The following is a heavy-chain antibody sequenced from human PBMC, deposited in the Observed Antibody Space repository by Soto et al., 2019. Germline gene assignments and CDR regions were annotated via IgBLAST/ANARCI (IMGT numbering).Heavy chain of an antibody. CDR2: ISAYNGNT. D-gene: IGHD6-13*01. CDR1: GYTFTSYG. J-gene: IGHJ5*02. Sequence: QVQLVQSGAEVKKPGASVKVSCKASGYTFTSYGISWVRQAPGQGLEWMGWISAYNGNTNYAQKLQGRVTMTTDTSTSTAYMELRSLRSDDTAVYYCARDPLGGSSWYSGWFDPWGQGTLVTVSS. V-gene: IGHV1-18*01. CDR3: ARDPLGGSSWYSGWFDP.